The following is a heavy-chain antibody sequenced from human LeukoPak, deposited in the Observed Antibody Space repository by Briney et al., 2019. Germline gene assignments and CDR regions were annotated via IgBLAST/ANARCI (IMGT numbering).Heavy chain of an antibody. CDR3: ARRYYVWGSYRYDY. Sequence: SVKVSCKASGGTFSSYAISWVRQAPGQGLEWMGRIIPILGTANYAQKFQGRVTITADKSTSTAYMELSSLRSEDTAVYYCARRYYVWGSYRYDYWGQGTLVTVSS. D-gene: IGHD3-16*02. CDR2: IIPILGTA. V-gene: IGHV1-69*04. CDR1: GGTFSSYA. J-gene: IGHJ4*02.